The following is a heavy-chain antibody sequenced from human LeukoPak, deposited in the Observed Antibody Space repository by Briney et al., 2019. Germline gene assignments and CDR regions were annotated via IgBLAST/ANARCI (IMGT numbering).Heavy chain of an antibody. CDR3: AGDMGGTTQDVFDI. CDR2: ISSNGSYK. V-gene: IGHV3-21*01. D-gene: IGHD4-11*01. Sequence: GGSLRLSCAASGFTVSSNYMSWVRQAPGKGLEWVSSISSNGSYKKYADSLKGRFIISRENARKSLFLQMNSLRVEDTGVYYCAGDMGGTTQDVFDIWGQGTMVTVS. CDR1: GFTVSSNY. J-gene: IGHJ3*02.